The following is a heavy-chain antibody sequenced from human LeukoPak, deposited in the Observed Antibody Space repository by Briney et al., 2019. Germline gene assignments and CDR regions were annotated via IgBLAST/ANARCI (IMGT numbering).Heavy chain of an antibody. CDR3: AKVGPLGYYYYYGMDV. Sequence: GGSLRLSCAASGFTFSSYAMSWVRQAPGKGLEWVSAISGSGGSTYYADSVKGRFTISRDNSKNTLYLQMNSLRAEDTAVYYCAKVGPLGYYYYYGMDVWGQGTTVTVSS. CDR1: GFTFSSYA. V-gene: IGHV3-23*01. CDR2: ISGSGGST. D-gene: IGHD3-16*01. J-gene: IGHJ6*02.